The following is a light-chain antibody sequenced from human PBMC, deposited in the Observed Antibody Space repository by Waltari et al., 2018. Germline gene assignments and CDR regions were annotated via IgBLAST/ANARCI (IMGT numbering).Light chain of an antibody. Sequence: DIQMTQSPSSLSASVGDPITIACQASQSIGRYFNWFQQQPGQAPELLISAGSTLQSGVPSRFSGSGSGTHFTLTISSLQPDDLATYYCQQRYSTPYTFGQGT. V-gene: IGKV1-39*01. J-gene: IGKJ2*01. CDR2: AGS. CDR1: QSIGRY. CDR3: QQRYSTPYT.